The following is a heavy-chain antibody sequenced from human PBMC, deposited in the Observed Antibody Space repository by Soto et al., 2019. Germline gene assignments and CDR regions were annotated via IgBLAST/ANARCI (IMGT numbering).Heavy chain of an antibody. J-gene: IGHJ6*02. CDR1: GFTFSTYG. D-gene: IGHD5-12*01. Sequence: GGSLRLSCAASGFTFSTYGMHWVRQAPGKGLEWVAVISNDGSTKYYADSVKGRFTISRDKSKNTLYLQMNSLRAEDTAVYYCAKESRGYSGYDTSYYYYYGMDVWGQGTTVTVSS. CDR2: ISNDGSTK. CDR3: AKESRGYSGYDTSYYYYYGMDV. V-gene: IGHV3-30*18.